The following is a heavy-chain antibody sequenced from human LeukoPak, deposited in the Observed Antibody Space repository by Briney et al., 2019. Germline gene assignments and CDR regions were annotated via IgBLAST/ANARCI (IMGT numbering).Heavy chain of an antibody. CDR2: ISFDGDYK. CDR3: ARESQETSMIKYYNYYAMDV. J-gene: IGHJ6*02. CDR1: GFTFSNFA. V-gene: IGHV3-30-3*01. D-gene: IGHD3-16*01. Sequence: GGSLRLSCEASGFTFSNFAMHWVRQAPGKGLEWVAVISFDGDYKHNADSVKRRFSLSRDNSKNTLYLQINSMRGEDTAIYYCARESQETSMIKYYNYYAMDVWGQGTTVTVSS.